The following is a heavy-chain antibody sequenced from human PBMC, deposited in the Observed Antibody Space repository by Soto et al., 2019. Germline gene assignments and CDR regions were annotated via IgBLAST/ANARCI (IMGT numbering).Heavy chain of an antibody. V-gene: IGHV3-30*18. Sequence: QVQLVQSGAEVKKPGASVKVSCKASGYTFTSYGMHWVRQAPGKGLAWVAVISYDGSNKYYADSVKGRFTISRDNSKNTLDLQMNSLRAEDTAVYYCSKSYSSSCLDYWGQGTLVTVSS. J-gene: IGHJ4*02. CDR2: ISYDGSNK. D-gene: IGHD6-6*01. CDR3: SKSYSSSCLDY. CDR1: GYTFTSYG.